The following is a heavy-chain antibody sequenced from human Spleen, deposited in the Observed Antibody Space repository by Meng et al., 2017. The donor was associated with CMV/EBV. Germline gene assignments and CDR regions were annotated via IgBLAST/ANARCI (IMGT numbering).Heavy chain of an antibody. CDR2: ISSSYSL. CDR3: AKDIRGSYYDDYYTMDV. CDR1: EFTFSDYS. Sequence: GGSLRLSCAASEFTFSDYSMSWIRQAPGKGLEWVSYISSSYSLYYADSVKGRFTISRDNAKNSLYLQMNSLRAEDTAVYYCAKDIRGSYYDDYYTMDVWGQGTTVTVSS. J-gene: IGHJ6*02. D-gene: IGHD1-26*01. V-gene: IGHV3-11*01.